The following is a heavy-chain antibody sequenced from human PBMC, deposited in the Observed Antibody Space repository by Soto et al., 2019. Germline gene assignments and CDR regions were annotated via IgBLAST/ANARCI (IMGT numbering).Heavy chain of an antibody. Sequence: SETLSLTCAVYGGSFSGYYWSWIRQPPGKGLEWIGEINHSGSTNYNPSLKSRVTISVDTSKNQFSLKLSSVTAADTAVYYCARYLWGYYGSGSSYHYLLAVCGQGTTVTVSS. CDR2: INHSGST. D-gene: IGHD3-10*01. V-gene: IGHV4-34*01. CDR3: ARYLWGYYGSGSSYHYLLAV. CDR1: GGSFSGYY. J-gene: IGHJ6*02.